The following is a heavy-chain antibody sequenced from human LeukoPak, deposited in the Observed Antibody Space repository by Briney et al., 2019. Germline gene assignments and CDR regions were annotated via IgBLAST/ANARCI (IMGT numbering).Heavy chain of an antibody. J-gene: IGHJ4*02. CDR1: GFTFSIYA. Sequence: GGSLRLSCAASGFTFSIYAMSWVRQAPGKGLEWVSAISGSGGSTYYADSVKGRFTISRDNSKNTLYLQMNSLRAEDTAVYYCAKDLVRIAVAGTGDYWGQGTLVTVSS. CDR2: ISGSGGST. D-gene: IGHD6-19*01. V-gene: IGHV3-23*01. CDR3: AKDLVRIAVAGTGDY.